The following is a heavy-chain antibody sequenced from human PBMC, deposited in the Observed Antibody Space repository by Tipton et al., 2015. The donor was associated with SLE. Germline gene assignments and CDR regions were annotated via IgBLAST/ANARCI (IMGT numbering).Heavy chain of an antibody. J-gene: IGHJ3*02. V-gene: IGHV3-48*03. CDR3: ARDGYNSRAFDI. CDR1: GFTFSSYE. CDR2: ISSSGSTI. Sequence: SLRLSCAASGFTFSSYEMNWVRQAPGKGLEWVSYISSSGSTIYYADSVKGRFTISRDNAKNSLYLQMNSLRAEDTAVYYCARDGYNSRAFDIWGQGTMVTVSS. D-gene: IGHD5-24*01.